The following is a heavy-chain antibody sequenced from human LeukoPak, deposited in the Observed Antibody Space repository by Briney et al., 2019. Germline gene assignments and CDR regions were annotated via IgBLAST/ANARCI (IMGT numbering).Heavy chain of an antibody. Sequence: GGSLRLSCAASGFTFSSYAMHWVRQAPGKGLEWVAVISYDGSNKYYADSVKGRFTISRDNSKNTLYLQMNSLRAEDTAVYYCARAGIAVAGKSRDWGQGTLVTVSS. V-gene: IGHV3-30*04. J-gene: IGHJ4*02. D-gene: IGHD6-19*01. CDR2: ISYDGSNK. CDR1: GFTFSSYA. CDR3: ARAGIAVAGKSRD.